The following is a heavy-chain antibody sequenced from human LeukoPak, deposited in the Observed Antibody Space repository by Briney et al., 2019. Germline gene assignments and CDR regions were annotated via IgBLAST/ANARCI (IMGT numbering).Heavy chain of an antibody. J-gene: IGHJ3*02. CDR1: GFTFSSYG. CDR2: IWYGGSNK. V-gene: IGHV3-33*01. CDR3: ARDLKSIYYYDINAGAYDI. Sequence: QPGGSLRLSCAASGFTFSSYGMNWVRQAPGKGLEWVAVIWYGGSNKYYADSVKGRFTISRDNSKNTLYLQMNSLRAEDTAVYYCARDLKSIYYYDINAGAYDIWGQGTMVTVSS. D-gene: IGHD3-22*01.